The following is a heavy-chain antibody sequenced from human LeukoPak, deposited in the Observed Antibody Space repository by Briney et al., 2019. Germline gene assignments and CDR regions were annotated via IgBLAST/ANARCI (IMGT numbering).Heavy chain of an antibody. J-gene: IGHJ4*02. V-gene: IGHV4-39*01. Sequence: NPSETLSLTCTVSGGSISSSYYWGWIRQPPGQGLEWIGSIYYSGSTYYNPSLKSRVTISVDTSKNQFSLKLSSVTAADTAVYYCAISTGVAVARIDYWGQGTLVTVSS. CDR1: GGSISSSYY. CDR2: IYYSGST. D-gene: IGHD6-19*01. CDR3: AISTGVAVARIDY.